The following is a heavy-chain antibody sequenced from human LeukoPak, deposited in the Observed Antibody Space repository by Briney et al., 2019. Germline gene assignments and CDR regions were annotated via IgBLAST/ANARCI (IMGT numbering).Heavy chain of an antibody. D-gene: IGHD5-18*01. CDR1: GFTFSSYW. J-gene: IGHJ4*02. Sequence: GGSLRLSCVASGFTFSSYWMSWVRQAPGKGLEWVANIKQDGSEKYYVDSVKGRFTISRDNAKNSLYLQMNSLRAGDTAVYYCARDRYSYGYAGLGYWGQGTLVTVSS. V-gene: IGHV3-7*01. CDR3: ARDRYSYGYAGLGY. CDR2: IKQDGSEK.